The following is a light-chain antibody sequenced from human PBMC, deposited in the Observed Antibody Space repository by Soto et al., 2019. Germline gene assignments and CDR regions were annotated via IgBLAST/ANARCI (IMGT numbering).Light chain of an antibody. CDR1: SSDVGGYNY. Sequence: QSVLTQSASVSGSPGQSITISCTGTSSDVGGYNYVSWYQQHPGKAPKLIIYEVVNRPSGVSSRFSGSKSGNTASLTISGLQAEDEADFYCSSYTGSHTLVVFGGGTTLTVL. CDR2: EVV. J-gene: IGLJ2*01. CDR3: SSYTGSHTLVV. V-gene: IGLV2-14*01.